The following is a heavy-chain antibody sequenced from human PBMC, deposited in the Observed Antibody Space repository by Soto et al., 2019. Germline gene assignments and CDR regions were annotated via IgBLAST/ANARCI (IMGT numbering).Heavy chain of an antibody. CDR2: IIPILGIA. CDR1: GGTFSSYT. D-gene: IGHD2-15*01. Sequence: QVQLVQSGAEVKKPGSSVKVSCKASGGTFSSYTFSWVRQAPGQGLEWMGRIIPILGIANYAQKFQGRVTITADKSTSTAYMELSSLRSEDTAVYYCARDGHCSGGSCYSVSWFDPWGQGTLVTVSS. CDR3: ARDGHCSGGSCYSVSWFDP. V-gene: IGHV1-69*08. J-gene: IGHJ5*02.